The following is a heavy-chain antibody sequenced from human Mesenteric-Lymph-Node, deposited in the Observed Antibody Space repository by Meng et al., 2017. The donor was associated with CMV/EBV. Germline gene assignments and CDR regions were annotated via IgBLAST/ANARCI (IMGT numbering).Heavy chain of an antibody. CDR2: ISWDGFSI. V-gene: IGHV3-43D*03. CDR1: GFTFDDYG. CDR3: AKDFSGSSFGFDS. J-gene: IGHJ4*02. Sequence: LSLTCAASGFTFDDYGMHWVRQAPGKGLEWVSLISWDGFSIYYADSVKGRFTISRDKSKNTLYLQMNSLRGEDTGLYYCAKDFSGSSFGFDSWGQGTLVTVSS. D-gene: IGHD2-15*01.